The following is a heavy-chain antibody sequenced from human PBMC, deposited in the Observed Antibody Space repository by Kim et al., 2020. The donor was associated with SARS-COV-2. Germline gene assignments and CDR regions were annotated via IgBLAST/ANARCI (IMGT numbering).Heavy chain of an antibody. J-gene: IGHJ4*02. CDR3: SRDRERATVKGTGFDS. D-gene: IGHD4-4*01. Sequence: ESVKGRFAISRDKSKTTLYLQRDSLGDEDTAVYYCSRDRERATVKGTGFDSWGQGTLVTVSS. V-gene: IGHV3-30*09.